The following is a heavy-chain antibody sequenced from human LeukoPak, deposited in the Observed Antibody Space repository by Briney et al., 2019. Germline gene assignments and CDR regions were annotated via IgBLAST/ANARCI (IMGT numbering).Heavy chain of an antibody. V-gene: IGHV3-9*01. CDR2: ISRDSGSI. D-gene: IGHD2-2*01. CDR3: AKDHCSSTSCYADY. J-gene: IGHJ4*02. Sequence: PGRSLRLSCAASGFTFDDYAMHWVRQAPGKGLEWVSGISRDSGSIDYADSVKGRFTISRDNAKNSLYLQMNSLRAEDTALYYCAKDHCSSTSCYADYWVRGGLVSVSS. CDR1: GFTFDDYA.